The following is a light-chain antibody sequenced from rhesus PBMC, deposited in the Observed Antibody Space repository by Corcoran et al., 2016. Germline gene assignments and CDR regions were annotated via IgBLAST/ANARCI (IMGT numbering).Light chain of an antibody. CDR1: QGISNW. Sequence: DIQMTQSPSSLSASVGDRVTITCRASQGISNWLAWYQQKPGKAPKLLIYRASNLETGVPSRFSGSGSGTDFTLTISSLKPEDIATYYCQQHDNSPWTFGQGTKVEIK. CDR2: RAS. J-gene: IGKJ1*01. CDR3: QQHDNSPWT. V-gene: IGKV1-69*01.